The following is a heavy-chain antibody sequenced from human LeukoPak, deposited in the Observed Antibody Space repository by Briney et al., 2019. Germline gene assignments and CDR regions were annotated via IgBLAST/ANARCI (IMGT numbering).Heavy chain of an antibody. CDR3: AREGGIWFGEFPYFDY. V-gene: IGHV4-59*01. CDR2: IYHSGGT. D-gene: IGHD3-10*01. CDR1: GVSISGYY. J-gene: IGHJ4*02. Sequence: SETLSLTCSVSGVSISGYYWSWIRQPPGKGLEWIGYIYHSGGTDYNPLLKSRVTIPVDTSEKQLSLELTSVTAADTAVYYCAREGGIWFGEFPYFDYWGRGTLVTVSS.